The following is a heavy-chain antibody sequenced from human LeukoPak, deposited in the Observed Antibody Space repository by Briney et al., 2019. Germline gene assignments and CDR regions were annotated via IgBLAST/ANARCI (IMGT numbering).Heavy chain of an antibody. J-gene: IGHJ4*02. CDR1: GFTFSSYS. V-gene: IGHV3-48*02. Sequence: GGSLRLSCAASGFTFSSYSMNWVRQAPGKGLEWVSYISSSSKTIYYADSVKGRFTISRDNAKNSLYLQMSSLRDEDTAVYYCASLMTTVYYFDYWGQGTLVTVSS. D-gene: IGHD4-17*01. CDR2: ISSSSKTI. CDR3: ASLMTTVYYFDY.